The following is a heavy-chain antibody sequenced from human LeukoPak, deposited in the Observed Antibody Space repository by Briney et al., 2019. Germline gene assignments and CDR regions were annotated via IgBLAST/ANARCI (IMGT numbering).Heavy chain of an antibody. D-gene: IGHD4-23*01. V-gene: IGHV4-59*12. Sequence: PSETLSLTCTVSGGSISSYYWSWIRQPPGKGLEWIGYIYHSGSTYYNPSLKSRVTISVDRSKNQFSLKLSSVTAADTAVYYCASDGGNSGGFGYWGQGTLVTVSS. CDR2: IYHSGST. J-gene: IGHJ4*02. CDR3: ASDGGNSGGFGY. CDR1: GGSISSYY.